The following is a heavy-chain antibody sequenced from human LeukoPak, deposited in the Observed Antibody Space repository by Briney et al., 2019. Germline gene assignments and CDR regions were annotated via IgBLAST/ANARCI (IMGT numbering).Heavy chain of an antibody. CDR2: IYPDDSDT. V-gene: IGHV5-51*01. Sequence: GESLKISCKSSGYSFTNYWIAWVRQMPGKGLEWMGIIYPDDSDTRYSPSFQGQVTISADKSISTAYLQWGSLKASDTAMYYCASRRDGYNYSDHWGQGTLVTVSS. CDR3: ASRRDGYNYSDH. CDR1: GYSFTNYW. J-gene: IGHJ4*02. D-gene: IGHD5-24*01.